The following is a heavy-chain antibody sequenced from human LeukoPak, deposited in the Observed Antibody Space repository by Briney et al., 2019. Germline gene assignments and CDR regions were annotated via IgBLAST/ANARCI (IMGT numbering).Heavy chain of an antibody. CDR1: GYSFATYW. Sequence: GESLKISCKGSGYSFATYWIGWVRQMPGKGLEWMGIIYPGDSDTRYSPSFQGQVTISADKSISTAYLQWSSLKASDTAMYYCARSRGLLWFGELLNYYMDVWGKGTTVTISS. D-gene: IGHD3-10*01. CDR3: ARSRGLLWFGELLNYYMDV. J-gene: IGHJ6*03. V-gene: IGHV5-51*01. CDR2: IYPGDSDT.